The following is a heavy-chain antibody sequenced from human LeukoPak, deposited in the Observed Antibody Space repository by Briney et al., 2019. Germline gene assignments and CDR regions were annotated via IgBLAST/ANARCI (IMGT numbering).Heavy chain of an antibody. CDR3: ARGRLGGSGSYYNVLDY. Sequence: NPSETLSLTCTVSGGSVSSHYWSWIRQPPGKGLEWIGYLTYSGSTNYNPSLKSRVTISVDTSRSQFCLKLSSVSAADTAVYYCARGRLGGSGSYYNVLDYWGQGTLVTVS. CDR2: LTYSGST. D-gene: IGHD3-10*01. V-gene: IGHV4-59*02. J-gene: IGHJ4*02. CDR1: GGSVSSHY.